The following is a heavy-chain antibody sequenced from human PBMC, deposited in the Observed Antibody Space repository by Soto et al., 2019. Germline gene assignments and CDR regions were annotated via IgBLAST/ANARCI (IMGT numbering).Heavy chain of an antibody. CDR1: GGSISSSSYY. Sequence: QLQLQESGPGLVKPSETLSLTCTVSGGSISSSSYYWCWIRQPPGKGLEWIGSIYYSGSTYYNPSLKSRVTISVDTSKNQFSLKLSSVTAADTAVYYCAILKTTVEKDYWGQGTLVTVSS. V-gene: IGHV4-39*01. D-gene: IGHD4-17*01. CDR2: IYYSGST. J-gene: IGHJ4*02. CDR3: AILKTTVEKDY.